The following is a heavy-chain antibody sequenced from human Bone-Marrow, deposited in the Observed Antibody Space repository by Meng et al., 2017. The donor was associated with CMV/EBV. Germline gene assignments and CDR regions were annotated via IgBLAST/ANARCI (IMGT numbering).Heavy chain of an antibody. D-gene: IGHD6-6*01. CDR2: MNPNSGNT. J-gene: IGHJ6*02. V-gene: IGHV1-8*01. Sequence: ASVKVSCKASGYTFTSYDINWVRQATGQGLEWMGWMNPNSGNTGYAQKFQGRVTMTRNTSISTAYMELSSLRSEDTAVYYCAREYSSSLYYYYYGMDVWGQGTTVTVSS. CDR1: GYTFTSYD. CDR3: AREYSSSLYYYYYGMDV.